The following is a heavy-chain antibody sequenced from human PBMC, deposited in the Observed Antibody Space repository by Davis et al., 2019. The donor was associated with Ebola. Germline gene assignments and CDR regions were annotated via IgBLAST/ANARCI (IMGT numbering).Heavy chain of an antibody. CDR2: ISGSGGST. V-gene: IGHV3-23*01. J-gene: IGHJ5*02. D-gene: IGHD1-1*01. CDR1: GFTFSSYA. Sequence: GESLKISCAASGFTFSSYAMSWVRQAPGKGLEWVSAISGSGGSTYYADSVKGRFTISRDNSKNTLYLQMNSLRAEDTAVYYCARDLGHWNDDWFDPWGQGTLVTVSS. CDR3: ARDLGHWNDDWFDP.